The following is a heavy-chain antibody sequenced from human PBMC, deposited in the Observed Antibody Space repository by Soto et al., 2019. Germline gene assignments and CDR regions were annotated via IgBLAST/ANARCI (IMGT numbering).Heavy chain of an antibody. D-gene: IGHD4-17*01. CDR3: AKAQTQRDYENFQH. Sequence: GGSLRLSCAASGFTFSSYAMSWVRQAPGKGLEWVSAISGSGCSTYYADSVKGRFTISRDNSKNTLYLQMNSLRAEDTAVYYCAKAQTQRDYENFQHWGQGTLVTVSS. CDR1: GFTFSSYA. V-gene: IGHV3-23*01. CDR2: ISGSGCST. J-gene: IGHJ1*01.